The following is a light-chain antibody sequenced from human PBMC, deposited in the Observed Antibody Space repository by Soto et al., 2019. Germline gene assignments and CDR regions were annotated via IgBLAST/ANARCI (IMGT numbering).Light chain of an antibody. CDR2: DAS. CDR1: RTISHW. Sequence: DIHLTQSPSTLSASVGDRVTITCRASRTISHWLAWYQQKPGKAPKLLIFDASSLENGVPSRFSGSGSGTDFTLTSSRLEPEDFALYYCQQYGHSPITFGQGTRLEIK. CDR3: QQYGHSPIT. J-gene: IGKJ5*01. V-gene: IGKV1-5*01.